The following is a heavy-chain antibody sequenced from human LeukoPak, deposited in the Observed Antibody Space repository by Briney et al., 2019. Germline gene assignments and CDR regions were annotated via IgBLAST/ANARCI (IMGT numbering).Heavy chain of an antibody. J-gene: IGHJ4*02. CDR3: AKERAGYGVRGLFDY. Sequence: GGSLRLSCAASGFTFSSYAMSWVRQAPGKGLEWVSSISASGYSTHYADSVKGRFTISRDNSKNTLYLQMNSLRAEDTAVYYCAKERAGYGVRGLFDYWGQGTLVTVSS. CDR2: ISASGYST. CDR1: GFTFSSYA. D-gene: IGHD5-18*01. V-gene: IGHV3-23*01.